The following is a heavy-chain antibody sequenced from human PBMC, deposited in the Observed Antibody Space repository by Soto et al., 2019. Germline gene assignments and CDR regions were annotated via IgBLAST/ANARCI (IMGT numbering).Heavy chain of an antibody. CDR2: INPNSGGT. CDR1: GYTFTGYY. V-gene: IGHV1-2*04. D-gene: IGHD2-2*01. J-gene: IGHJ6*03. Sequence: ASVKVSCKASGYTFTGYYMHWVRQAPGQGLEWMGWINPNSGGTNYAQKFQGWVTMTRDTSISTAYMELSRLRSDDTAVYYCARGDIVVVPAAMLVSDYYYMDVWGKGTTVTVSS. CDR3: ARGDIVVVPAAMLVSDYYYMDV.